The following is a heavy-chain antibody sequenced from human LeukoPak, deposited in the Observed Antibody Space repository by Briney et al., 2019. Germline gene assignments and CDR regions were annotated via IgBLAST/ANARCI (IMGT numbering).Heavy chain of an antibody. CDR2: IWYDGSNK. CDR1: GFTFSSYG. V-gene: IGHV3-33*01. J-gene: IGHJ4*02. Sequence: GGSLRLSCAASGFTFSSYGMHWVRQAPGKGLEWVAVIWYDGSNKYYADSVKGRFTISRDNSKNTLYLQMNSLRAEDTAVYYCARGRKWLPYFDYWGQGTLVTVSS. D-gene: IGHD5-12*01. CDR3: ARGRKWLPYFDY.